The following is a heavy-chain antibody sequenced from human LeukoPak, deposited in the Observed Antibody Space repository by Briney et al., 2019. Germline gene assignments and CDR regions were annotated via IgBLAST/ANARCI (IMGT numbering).Heavy chain of an antibody. CDR3: AKDAYNWNPKDKAPFDY. V-gene: IGHV3-23*01. CDR1: GFTFSSYA. Sequence: GGSLRLSCAASGFTFSSYAMSWVRQAPGKGLEWVSAISGSGGSTYYADSVKGRFTISRDNSKNTLYLQMNSLRAEDTAVYYCAKDAYNWNPKDKAPFDYWGQGTLVTVSS. J-gene: IGHJ4*02. CDR2: ISGSGGST. D-gene: IGHD1-20*01.